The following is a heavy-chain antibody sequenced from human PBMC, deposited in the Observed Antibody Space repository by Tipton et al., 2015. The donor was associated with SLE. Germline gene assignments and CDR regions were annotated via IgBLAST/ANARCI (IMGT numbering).Heavy chain of an antibody. CDR3: ASKISLTTDN. V-gene: IGHV4-4*02. Sequence: SLRLSCAASGFTFSSYWMTWVRQPPGKGLEWIGSIHYIGNTYYNPSLKSRVTISADTSKNQLSLRLSSVTAADSAVYYCASKISLTTDNWGQGALVTVSS. D-gene: IGHD1-1*01. J-gene: IGHJ4*02. CDR2: IHYIGNT. CDR1: GFTFSSYW.